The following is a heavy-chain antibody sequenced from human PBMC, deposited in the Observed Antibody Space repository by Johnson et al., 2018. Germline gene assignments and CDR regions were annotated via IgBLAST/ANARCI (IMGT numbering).Heavy chain of an antibody. Sequence: VQLVQSGGGLVKPGGSLRLSCAASGFTFSSYSMNWVRQAPGKGLEWVSYISTSSSTIYYADSVKGRFTISRDNAKNSLYLQRNSLRAEDTAVEYCARVRVAGLVGSGAFEIWGQGTMVTVSS. J-gene: IGHJ3*02. V-gene: IGHV3-48*01. CDR2: ISTSSSTI. CDR3: ARVRVAGLVGSGAFEI. D-gene: IGHD6-19*01. CDR1: GFTFSSYS.